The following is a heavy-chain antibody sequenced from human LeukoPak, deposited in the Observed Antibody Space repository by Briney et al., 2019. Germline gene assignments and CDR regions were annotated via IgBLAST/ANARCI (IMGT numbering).Heavy chain of an antibody. D-gene: IGHD3-22*01. CDR2: IYTSGST. Sequence: PSETLSLTCIVSGGSISNGSYYWSWIRQPAGKGLEWIGRIYTSGSTNYNPSLKSRVTISVDTSKNQFSLKLNSVTAADTAVYYCARCDDSRGYQLDYWGQGTLVTVSS. J-gene: IGHJ4*02. V-gene: IGHV4-61*02. CDR3: ARCDDSRGYQLDY. CDR1: GGSISNGSYY.